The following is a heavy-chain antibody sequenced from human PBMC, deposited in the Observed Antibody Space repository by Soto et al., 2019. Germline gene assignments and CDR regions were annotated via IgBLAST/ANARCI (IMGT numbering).Heavy chain of an antibody. CDR3: AKEAVASEQVPIPGDS. J-gene: IGHJ4*02. V-gene: IGHV3-23*01. D-gene: IGHD2-15*01. CDR2: ISGSGSMK. Sequence: GGSLRLSCTASGLTFRNYAMTWVRQAPGRGLEWVSGISGSGSMKYYADSVKVRFTTSRDNSKNMLFLQMDSLRDEDTAMYHCAKEAVASEQVPIPGDSWGQGTLVTVSS. CDR1: GLTFRNYA.